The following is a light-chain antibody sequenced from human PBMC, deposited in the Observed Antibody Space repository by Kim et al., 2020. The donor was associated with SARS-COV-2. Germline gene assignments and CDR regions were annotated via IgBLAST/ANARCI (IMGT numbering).Light chain of an antibody. Sequence: PDSISDRSGQSSLYSDANTSLNWFLHRPGQSPRRLIYEISKRDSGVPDRFSGSGSGTDFTLKISRVEAEDVGVYYSMQGARWPVFSFGQGTKLE. V-gene: IGKV2-30*01. CDR1: QSSLYSDANTS. J-gene: IGKJ2*03. CDR2: EIS. CDR3: MQGARWPVFS.